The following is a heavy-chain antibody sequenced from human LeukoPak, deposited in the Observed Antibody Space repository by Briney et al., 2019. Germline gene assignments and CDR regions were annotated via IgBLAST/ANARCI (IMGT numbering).Heavy chain of an antibody. Sequence: PSETLSLTCTVSGGSISLYYWSWIRHPPGKGLEWIGYFYDTRSPKYNPSLERRVTISVDMSRNQFSLNLTSVTAADTAVYYCARGRGSLTYWGQGTLATVSS. J-gene: IGHJ4*02. CDR3: ARGRGSLTY. CDR1: GGSISLYY. CDR2: FYDTRSP. V-gene: IGHV4-59*01. D-gene: IGHD3-10*01.